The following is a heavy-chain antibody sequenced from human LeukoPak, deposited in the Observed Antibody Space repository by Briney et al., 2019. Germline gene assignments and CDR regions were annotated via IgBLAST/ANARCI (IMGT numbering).Heavy chain of an antibody. CDR1: GFTFSSYA. CDR2: ISGSGGST. CDR3: AKPYDSGGYYGAGSFDY. V-gene: IGHV3-23*01. D-gene: IGHD3-22*01. J-gene: IGHJ4*02. Sequence: GGSLRLSCAASGFTFSSYAMSWVRQPRGKGLEWVSAISGSGGSTYYADSEKGRFTISRDNSKNTLYLQMKSLRAEDTAVYYCAKPYDSGGYYGAGSFDYWGQGTLVTVSS.